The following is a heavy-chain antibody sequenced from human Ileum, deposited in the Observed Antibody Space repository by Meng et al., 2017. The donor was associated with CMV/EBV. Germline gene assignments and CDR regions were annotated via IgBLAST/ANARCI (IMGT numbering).Heavy chain of an antibody. CDR3: ARVLGFLTDFDI. CDR2: INPSGGST. CDR1: GYTFTSYY. Sequence: ASVKVSCKASGYTFTSYYMHWVRQAPGQGLEWMGIINPSGGSTSYAQKFQGRVTMTRDTSTSTVYMELSSLRSDDTAVYYCARVLGFLTDFDIWGQGTMVTVSS. D-gene: IGHD3-9*01. V-gene: IGHV1-46*01. J-gene: IGHJ3*02.